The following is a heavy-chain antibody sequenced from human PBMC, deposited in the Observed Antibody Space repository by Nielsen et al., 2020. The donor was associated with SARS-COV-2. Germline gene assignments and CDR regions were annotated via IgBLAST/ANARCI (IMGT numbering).Heavy chain of an antibody. V-gene: IGHV4-59*01. J-gene: IGHJ6*02. Sequence: LETLSLTCTVSGGSISSYYWSWIRQPPGKGLEWIGYIYYSGSTNYNPSLKSRVTISVDTSKNQFSLKLSSVTAADTAVYYCARDLKAPYGMDVWGQGTTVTVSS. CDR2: IYYSGST. CDR3: ARDLKAPYGMDV. CDR1: GGSISSYY.